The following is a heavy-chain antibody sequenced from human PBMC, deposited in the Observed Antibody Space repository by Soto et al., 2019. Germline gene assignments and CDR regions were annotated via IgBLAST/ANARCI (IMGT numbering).Heavy chain of an antibody. V-gene: IGHV1-46*01. CDR2: INPSGGST. Sequence: ASVKVSCKASGYTFTSYYMHWVRQAPGQGLEWMGIINPSGGSTSYAQKFQGRVTMTRDTSTSTVYMELSSLRSEDTAVYYCAREHIVVVVAATRAYFDYWGQGTLVTV. D-gene: IGHD2-15*01. J-gene: IGHJ4*02. CDR1: GYTFTSYY. CDR3: AREHIVVVVAATRAYFDY.